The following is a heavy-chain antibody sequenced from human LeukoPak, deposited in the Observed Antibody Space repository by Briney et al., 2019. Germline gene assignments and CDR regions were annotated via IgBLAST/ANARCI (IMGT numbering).Heavy chain of an antibody. D-gene: IGHD4-11*01. CDR1: GLILSSYG. V-gene: IGHV3-33*01. CDR3: AREAGGAFGNYVNYFDY. J-gene: IGHJ4*02. CDR2: IWYDGTNI. Sequence: GRSLRLSCAASGLILSSYGIHWVRQAPGKGLEWVAVIWYDGTNIYYGYSVKGRFSISRDNSKSTVYLQMDSLRAEDTAIYYCAREAGGAFGNYVNYFDYWGQGTLVTVSS.